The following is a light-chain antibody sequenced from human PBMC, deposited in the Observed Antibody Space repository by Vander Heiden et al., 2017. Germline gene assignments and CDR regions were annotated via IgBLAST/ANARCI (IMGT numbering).Light chain of an antibody. J-gene: IGLJ2*01. CDR1: AVAKQY. Sequence: SYELTQPPSVSVSPGQTARLTCSGDAVAKQYAYWYQQKPGEATVMVIYKDSERPSGIPERFAGSSSGTTVTLTIRGVQEEDEADYYCQSADSSGTVVFGGGTKLTVL. CDR2: KDS. CDR3: QSADSSGTVV. V-gene: IGLV3-25*03.